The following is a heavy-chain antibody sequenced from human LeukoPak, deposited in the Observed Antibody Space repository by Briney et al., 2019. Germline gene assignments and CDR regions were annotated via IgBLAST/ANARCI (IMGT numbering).Heavy chain of an antibody. J-gene: IGHJ4*02. CDR3: ARGLIYGDRVDYIDY. D-gene: IGHD4-17*01. CDR2: IKQDGSEK. V-gene: IGHV3-7*01. Sequence: PGGSLRLSCAASGFIFRNHWMSWVRQAPGRGQEWVVHIKQDGSEKYYVDSVEGRFALSRDDAKNSLYLQMTSLRVDDSAVYYCARGLIYGDRVDYIDYWGQGTLVTVSS. CDR1: GFIFRNHW.